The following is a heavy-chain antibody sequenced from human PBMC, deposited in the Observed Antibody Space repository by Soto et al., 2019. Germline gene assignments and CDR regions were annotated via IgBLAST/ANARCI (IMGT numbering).Heavy chain of an antibody. Sequence: ASVKVSCKASGYTFTSYDINWVRQATGQGLEWMGWMNPNSGNTGYAQKFQGRVTMTRNTSISTAYMELSSLRSEDTAVYYCARPTSSSWRYGMDVWGQGTTVTVSS. J-gene: IGHJ6*02. V-gene: IGHV1-8*01. CDR2: MNPNSGNT. CDR1: GYTFTSYD. D-gene: IGHD6-13*01. CDR3: ARPTSSSWRYGMDV.